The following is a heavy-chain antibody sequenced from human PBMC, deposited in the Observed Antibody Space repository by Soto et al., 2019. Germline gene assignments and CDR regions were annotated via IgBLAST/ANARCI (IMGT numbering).Heavy chain of an antibody. D-gene: IGHD1-26*01. CDR1: GYTFIGYY. CDR2: INPNSAVT. Sequence: GASVKVSCKASGYTFIGYYLHWVRQAPGQGLEWMGWINPNSAVTNYAQKFQDWVTMTRDTSTSTVYMELSRLRSDDTAVYYCARQYSGGFDYWGQGTLVTVSS. V-gene: IGHV1-2*04. CDR3: ARQYSGGFDY. J-gene: IGHJ4*02.